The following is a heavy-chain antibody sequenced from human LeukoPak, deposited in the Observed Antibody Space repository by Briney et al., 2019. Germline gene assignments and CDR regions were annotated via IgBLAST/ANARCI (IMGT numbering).Heavy chain of an antibody. V-gene: IGHV1-46*01. J-gene: IGHJ5*02. CDR3: ARDLRRNNWFDP. CDR2: INPSGGST. CDR1: GYTFTSYY. Sequence: GASVEVSCKASGYTFTSYYMHWVRQAPGQGLEWMGIINPSGGSTSYAQKFQGRVTMTRDTSTSTVYMELSSLRSEDTAVYYCARDLRRNNWFDPWGQGTLVTVSS.